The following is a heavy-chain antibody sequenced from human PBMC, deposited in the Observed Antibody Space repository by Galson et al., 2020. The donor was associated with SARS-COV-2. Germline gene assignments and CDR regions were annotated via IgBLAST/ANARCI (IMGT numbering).Heavy chain of an antibody. CDR2: TYYSGST. CDR3: ARDPRGDGLDY. J-gene: IGHJ4*02. D-gene: IGHD3-10*01. Sequence: ASETLSLTCTVSGGSISSYYWNWIRQPPGKGLEWIGYTYYSGSTNYNPSLKSRVTISVDTSKNQFSLKLSSVTAADTAVYFCARDPRGDGLDYWGQGILVTVSS. CDR1: GGSISSYY. V-gene: IGHV4-59*01.